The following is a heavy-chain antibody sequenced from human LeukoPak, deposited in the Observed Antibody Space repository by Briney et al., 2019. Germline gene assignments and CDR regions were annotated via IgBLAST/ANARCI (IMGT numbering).Heavy chain of an antibody. J-gene: IGHJ4*02. V-gene: IGHV4-39*01. Sequence: SETLSLTRTVSGDSISSTGHYWSWIRQPPGKGLEWIGSVYFTGSSFYNPSLKSRVTISVDTSKNQFSLNVASVTAADTAAYYCARQIGGRLVRGFDFWGQGSLVTVSS. CDR1: GDSISSTGHY. D-gene: IGHD6-19*01. CDR2: VYFTGSS. CDR3: ARQIGGRLVRGFDF.